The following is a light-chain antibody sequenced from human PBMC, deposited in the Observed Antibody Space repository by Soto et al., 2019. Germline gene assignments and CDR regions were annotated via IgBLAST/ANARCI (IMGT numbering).Light chain of an antibody. CDR2: HAS. CDR3: QHYNSYPWT. Sequence: DIPMTQSPSTLSASIGDRVTITCRASQTINNWLAWYQQKPGKAPNLLIYHASNLETGVPSRFSGSAFGTEFPLPISSLQPDDFATYYCQHYNSYPWTFGQGTKVEIK. CDR1: QTINNW. J-gene: IGKJ1*01. V-gene: IGKV1-5*01.